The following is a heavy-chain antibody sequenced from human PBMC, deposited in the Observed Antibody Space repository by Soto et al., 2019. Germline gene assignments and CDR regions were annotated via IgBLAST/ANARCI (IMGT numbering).Heavy chain of an antibody. CDR2: IYYSGST. V-gene: IGHV4-61*01. Sequence: QVQLQESGPGLVKPSETLSLTCTVSGGSVRSGSYYWSWIRQPPGKVLEWLGYIYYSGSTDYNPSLKSRVTISVDTSKNQFSLKLSSVTAADTAVYYCARERTGDPTFFDYWGQGTLVTVSS. J-gene: IGHJ4*02. D-gene: IGHD1-1*01. CDR3: ARERTGDPTFFDY. CDR1: GGSVRSGSYY.